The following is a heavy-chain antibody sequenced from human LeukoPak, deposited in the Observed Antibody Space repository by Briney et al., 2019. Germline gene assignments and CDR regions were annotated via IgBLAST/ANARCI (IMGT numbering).Heavy chain of an antibody. CDR2: IRYDGSNK. V-gene: IGHV3-30*02. CDR3: ITMVRGVIIAIDY. D-gene: IGHD3-10*01. CDR1: GFTFSSYG. Sequence: GGSLRLSCAASGFTFSSYGMHWVRQAPGKGLEWVAFIRYDGSNKYYADSVKGRFTISRDNSKNTPYLQMNSLRAEDTAVYYCITMVRGVIIAIDYWGQGTLVTVSS. J-gene: IGHJ4*02.